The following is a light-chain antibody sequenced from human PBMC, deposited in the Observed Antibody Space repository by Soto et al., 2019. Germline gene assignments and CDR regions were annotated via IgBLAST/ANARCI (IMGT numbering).Light chain of an antibody. V-gene: IGKV3D-20*02. J-gene: IGKJ5*01. CDR1: QSVSSSY. CDR2: DAS. CDR3: HQRQYWPPIT. Sequence: EIVLTQSPGTLSLSPGDRATLSCRASQSVSSSYLAWYQQKPGQAPRLLISDASNRATGIPARFSGSGSGTDFTLTISSLELEDFAVYYCHQRQYWPPITFGQGTRLEIK.